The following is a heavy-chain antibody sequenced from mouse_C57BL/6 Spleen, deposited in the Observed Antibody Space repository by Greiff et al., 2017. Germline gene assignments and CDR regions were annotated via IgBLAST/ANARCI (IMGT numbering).Heavy chain of an antibody. Sequence: EVKLQESGAELVRPGASVKLSCTASGFNIKDDYMHWVKQRPEQGLEWIGWIDPENGDTEYASKFQGKATITADTSSNTAYLQLSSLTSEDTAVYYCTTGGLRRGFDYWGQGTTLTVSS. CDR2: IDPENGDT. J-gene: IGHJ2*01. CDR1: GFNIKDDY. D-gene: IGHD2-4*01. V-gene: IGHV14-4*01. CDR3: TTGGLRRGFDY.